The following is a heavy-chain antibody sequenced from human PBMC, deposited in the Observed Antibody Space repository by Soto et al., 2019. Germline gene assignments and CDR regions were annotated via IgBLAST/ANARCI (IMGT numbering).Heavy chain of an antibody. CDR2: ILSDGNNK. Sequence: QVQLVESGGGVVQPGRSLRLSCAASGFTFSSYGMHWVRQAPGKGLEWVAVILSDGNNKFYADSVKGRFTISRDNSKNTLYLQMDSLRVEDTAVYYCAKGRGKYWAIDSWGQGTLVTVSS. D-gene: IGHD2-8*02. V-gene: IGHV3-30*18. CDR1: GFTFSSYG. CDR3: AKGRGKYWAIDS. J-gene: IGHJ4*02.